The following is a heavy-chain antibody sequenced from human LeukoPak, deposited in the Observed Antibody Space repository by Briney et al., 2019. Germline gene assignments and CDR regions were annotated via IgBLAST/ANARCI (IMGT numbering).Heavy chain of an antibody. CDR1: GFTFSSYS. Sequence: PGGSLRLSCAASGFTFSSYSMNWVRQAPGKGLEWVSSISSSSSYIYYADSVKGRFTISRDNAKNSLYLQMNSLRAEDTAVYYCAREHCSGGSCKFDYWGQGTLVTVSS. CDR2: ISSSSSYI. CDR3: AREHCSGGSCKFDY. J-gene: IGHJ4*02. D-gene: IGHD2-15*01. V-gene: IGHV3-21*01.